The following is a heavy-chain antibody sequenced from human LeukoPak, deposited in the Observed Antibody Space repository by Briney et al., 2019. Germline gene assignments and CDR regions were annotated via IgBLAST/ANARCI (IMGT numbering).Heavy chain of an antibody. V-gene: IGHV3-33*01. J-gene: IGHJ4*02. CDR1: GFTFSTYG. Sequence: GGSLRLSCAASGFTFSTYGMHWVRQAPGKGLEWVAVIWYDGSNKYYADSVKGRFTISRDNSKNTLYLQMNSLRAKDTAVYYCASLRRDGSLDYWGQGTLVTVSS. CDR3: ASLRRDGSLDY. D-gene: IGHD5-24*01. CDR2: IWYDGSNK.